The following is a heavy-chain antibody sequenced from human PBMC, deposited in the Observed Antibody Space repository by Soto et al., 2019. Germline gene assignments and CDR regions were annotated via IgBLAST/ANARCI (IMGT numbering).Heavy chain of an antibody. CDR1: GFSLSTSGAA. Sequence: QITLKESGPTLVNPTQPLTLTCTFSGFSLSTSGAAVGWIRQPPGKALEWLALAYWDDDKRYSPSIKNRVTITKDTSKNQVVLKLTNAEPVDTATYYCAHRQLVSFFGLVTRTDVRCDSWGQGTLVTVPS. J-gene: IGHJ5*01. CDR2: AYWDDDK. CDR3: AHRQLVSFFGLVTRTDVRCDS. V-gene: IGHV2-5*02. D-gene: IGHD3-3*01.